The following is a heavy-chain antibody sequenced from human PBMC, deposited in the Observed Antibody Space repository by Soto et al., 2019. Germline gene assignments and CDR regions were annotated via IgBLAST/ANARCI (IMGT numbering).Heavy chain of an antibody. V-gene: IGHV3-23*01. Sequence: GGSLRLSCAASGFTFNNYAMNWVRQAPGKGLEWVATISATGGSTYYADSVKGRFTISRDNSKNTLYLQMNGLRVEDTAVYYCANDRLVGNFDSRGQGTQVTVAS. D-gene: IGHD6-6*01. CDR2: ISATGGST. CDR3: ANDRLVGNFDS. J-gene: IGHJ4*02. CDR1: GFTFNNYA.